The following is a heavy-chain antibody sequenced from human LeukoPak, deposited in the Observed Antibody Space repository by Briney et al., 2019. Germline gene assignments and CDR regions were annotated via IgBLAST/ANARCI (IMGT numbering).Heavy chain of an antibody. CDR1: GYTFTSYG. D-gene: IGHD1-7*01. CDR3: ARDWGPITGTTSGDY. J-gene: IGHJ4*02. V-gene: IGHV1-18*01. Sequence: GASVKVSCKASGYTFTSYGISWVRQAPGQGLGWMGWISAYNGNTNYAQKLQGRVTMTTDTSTSTAYMELRSLRSDDTAVYYCARDWGPITGTTSGDYWGQGTLVTVSS. CDR2: ISAYNGNT.